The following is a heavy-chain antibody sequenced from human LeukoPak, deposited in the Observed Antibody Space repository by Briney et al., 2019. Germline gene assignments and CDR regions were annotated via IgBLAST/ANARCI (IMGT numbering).Heavy chain of an antibody. V-gene: IGHV4-31*03. CDR1: GGSISSGGSY. Sequence: SETLSLTCTVSGGSISSGGSYWSWIRQHPGKGLEWIGYIYYSGSTYYNPSLKSRVTISVDTSKNQFSLKLSSVTAADTAVYYCARVSDDYVWGSYRLYYFDYWGQGTLVTVSS. D-gene: IGHD3-16*01. CDR2: IYYSGST. J-gene: IGHJ4*02. CDR3: ARVSDDYVWGSYRLYYFDY.